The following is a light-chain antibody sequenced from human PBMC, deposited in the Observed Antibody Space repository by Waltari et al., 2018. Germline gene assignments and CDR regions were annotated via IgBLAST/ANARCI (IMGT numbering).Light chain of an antibody. V-gene: IGKV3-20*01. CDR3: QQYDGSSVT. Sequence: CRASQTISGSWLTWYQQKPGQAPRRVIYGASIRATAIPDRFSGSGSGTDFTLTISRLEPEDFAVYYCQQYDGSSVTFGGGTKVEIK. CDR2: GAS. CDR1: QTISGSW. J-gene: IGKJ4*01.